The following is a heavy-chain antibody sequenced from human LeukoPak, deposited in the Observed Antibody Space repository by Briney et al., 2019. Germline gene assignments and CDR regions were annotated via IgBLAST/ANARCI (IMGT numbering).Heavy chain of an antibody. D-gene: IGHD6-13*01. V-gene: IGHV1-46*03. CDR1: GYTFTSYY. Sequence: GSSVKVSCKASGYTFTSYYMHWVRQAPGQGLEWMGIINPSGGSTSYAQKFQGRVTMTRDTSTSTVYMELSSLRSEDTAVYYCAREQQLVKTFHYWGQGTLVTVSS. J-gene: IGHJ4*02. CDR2: INPSGGST. CDR3: AREQQLVKTFHY.